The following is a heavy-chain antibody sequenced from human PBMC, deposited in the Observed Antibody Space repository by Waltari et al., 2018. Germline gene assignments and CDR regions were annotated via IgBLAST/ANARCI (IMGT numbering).Heavy chain of an antibody. D-gene: IGHD6-19*01. CDR3: SSSIRGGWFDY. CDR2: MYTSGST. Sequence: QVQLQESGPGLVKPSQTLSLTCTVSGGSISSGSYYWSWIRQPAGKGLEWIGRMYTSGSTNYNPSLKSRVTISVDTSKTQFSLKLSSVTAADTAVYYCSSSIRGGWFDYWGQGTLVTVSS. V-gene: IGHV4-61*02. J-gene: IGHJ4*02. CDR1: GGSISSGSYY.